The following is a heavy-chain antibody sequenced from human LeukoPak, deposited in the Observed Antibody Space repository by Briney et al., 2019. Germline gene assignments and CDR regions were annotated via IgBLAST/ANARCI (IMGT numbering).Heavy chain of an antibody. Sequence: PGGSLRLSCAASGFTFSSYWMHWVRQGPGKGLVWVSRINSDGSSATYADSVRGRFTISRDNAKDTLYLQMSSLRAEDTAVYYCARDLYTTMADRGDYWGQGTLVTVSS. D-gene: IGHD5-18*01. J-gene: IGHJ4*02. V-gene: IGHV3-74*01. CDR2: INSDGSSA. CDR3: ARDLYTTMADRGDY. CDR1: GFTFSSYW.